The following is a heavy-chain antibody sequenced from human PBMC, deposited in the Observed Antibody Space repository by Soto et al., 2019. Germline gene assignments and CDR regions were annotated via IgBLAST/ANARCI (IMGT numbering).Heavy chain of an antibody. CDR1: GGSISSSSDY. J-gene: IGHJ5*02. CDR3: ARSCHNYGGWFDP. CDR2: IYYSGST. V-gene: IGHV4-39*01. Sequence: SETLSLTCTVSGGSISSSSDYWGCIRQSPGKGLEWIGTIYYSGSTYYNPSLKSRVTISVDMSKNQFSLKLTSVTAADSAVYYCARSCHNYGGWFDPWGQGTLVTVSS. D-gene: IGHD5-18*01.